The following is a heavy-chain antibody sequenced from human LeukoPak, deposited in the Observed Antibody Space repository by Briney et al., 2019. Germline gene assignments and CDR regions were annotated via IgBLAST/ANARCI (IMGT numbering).Heavy chain of an antibody. J-gene: IGHJ6*03. V-gene: IGHV3-21*01. CDR2: ISSSSSYI. CDR1: GFSFSSYT. CDR3: ARADRPGDYYYYYMDV. D-gene: IGHD4-17*01. Sequence: SGGSLRLSCAASGFSFSSYTMNWVRQAPGKVLEWVSCISSSSSYIKYADSLKGRFTISRDNAKNSLYLQMNSLRAEDTAVYYCARADRPGDYYYYYMDVWGKGTTVTVSS.